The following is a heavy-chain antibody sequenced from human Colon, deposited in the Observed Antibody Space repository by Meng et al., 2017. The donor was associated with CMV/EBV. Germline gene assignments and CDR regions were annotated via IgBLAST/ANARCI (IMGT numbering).Heavy chain of an antibody. CDR3: ERARYTTSWDRVWFDS. CDR2: IYFTWDN. V-gene: IGHV4-28*01. J-gene: IGHJ5*01. D-gene: IGHD2-2*02. CDR1: SSSQSTDW. Sequence: SSSQSTDWWGLVRQPPGKGLALIGHIYFTWDNYYRPDPKMRVRMSVDKSKNQFYLMLSSVTVVATAIYYCERARYTTSWDRVWFDSWGQGTLVTVSS.